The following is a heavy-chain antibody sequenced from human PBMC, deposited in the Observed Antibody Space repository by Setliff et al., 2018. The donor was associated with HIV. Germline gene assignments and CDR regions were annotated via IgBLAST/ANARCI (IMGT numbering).Heavy chain of an antibody. CDR1: GYTFTAYY. CDR3: ATKVYCTNGVCLDAFDI. D-gene: IGHD2-8*01. J-gene: IGHJ3*02. V-gene: IGHV1-2*06. CDR2: IIPNSGAT. Sequence: ASVKVSCKASGYTFTAYYIHWVRQAPGQGLEWMGRIIPNSGATNYAQKFQGRVTMNRDTSISTAYMELSRLRSDDTAIYYCATKVYCTNGVCLDAFDIWGQGTMVTVSS.